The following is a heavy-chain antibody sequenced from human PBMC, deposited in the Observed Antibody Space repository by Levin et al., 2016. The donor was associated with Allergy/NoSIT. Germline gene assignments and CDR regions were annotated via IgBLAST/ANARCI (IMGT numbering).Heavy chain of an antibody. CDR1: GFIFSDYA. V-gene: IGHV3-23*01. J-gene: IGHJ4*02. CDR2: ISGSGGST. Sequence: GESLKISCAASGFIFSDYAMSWVRQAPGKGLEWVSAISGSGGSTYYADSVKGRFTISRDNSKNTLYLQMNSLRAEDTAVYYCAKEGGHSSSWLYWGQGTLVTVSS. D-gene: IGHD6-13*01. CDR3: AKEGGHSSSWLY.